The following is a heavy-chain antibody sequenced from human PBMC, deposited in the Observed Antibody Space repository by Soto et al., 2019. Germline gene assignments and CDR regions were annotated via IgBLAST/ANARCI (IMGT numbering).Heavy chain of an antibody. V-gene: IGHV3-43*01. CDR1: GFTFDDYT. CDR2: ISWDGGST. D-gene: IGHD1-26*01. J-gene: IGHJ1*01. Sequence: GGSLRLSCAASGFTFDDYTMHWVLQAPWKGLEWVSLISWDGGSTYYADSVKGRFTISRDNSKNSLYLQMNSLRTEDTALYYCAKDPTYRVGANSYFQHWGQGTLVTVSS. CDR3: AKDPTYRVGANSYFQH.